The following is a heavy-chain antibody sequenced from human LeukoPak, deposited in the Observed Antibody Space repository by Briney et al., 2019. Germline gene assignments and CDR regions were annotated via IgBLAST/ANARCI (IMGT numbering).Heavy chain of an antibody. J-gene: IGHJ1*01. CDR1: GGSISSYY. D-gene: IGHD3-9*01. CDR3: ARTEYYDILTGYLPFQH. CDR2: IYYSEST. Sequence: PSETLSLTCTVSGGSISSYYWSWIRQPPGKGLEWIGYIYYSESTNYNPSLKSRVTISGDTSKNQFSLKLSSVTAADTAVYYCARTEYYDILTGYLPFQHWGQGTLVTVSS. V-gene: IGHV4-59*01.